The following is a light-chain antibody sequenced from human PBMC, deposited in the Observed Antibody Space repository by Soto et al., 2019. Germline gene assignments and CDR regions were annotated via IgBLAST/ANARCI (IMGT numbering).Light chain of an antibody. Sequence: EIVLTQSPGPLSLSPGERATLSCRASQSVSSNLAWYQQKPGQAPRLIIYGASTRATGIPARFSGSGSGTEFTLTISSLQSEDFAVYYCQQYNNWPQTLGQGTKVDIK. V-gene: IGKV3-15*01. CDR2: GAS. CDR3: QQYNNWPQT. J-gene: IGKJ1*01. CDR1: QSVSSN.